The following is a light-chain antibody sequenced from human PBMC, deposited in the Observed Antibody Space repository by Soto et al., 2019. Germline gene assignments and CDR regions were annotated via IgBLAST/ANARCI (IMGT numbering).Light chain of an antibody. Sequence: QSALTQPASVSGSPGQSITISCTGTNDDVGSYHLVSWYQQHPGKVPKLIIYEGSQRPSGVSNPFSGSKSGNTASLTISGLQAEDEADYYCCSYAGSHYLFGTGTKLTVL. CDR2: EGS. CDR3: CSYAGSHYL. CDR1: NDDVGSYHL. J-gene: IGLJ1*01. V-gene: IGLV2-23*01.